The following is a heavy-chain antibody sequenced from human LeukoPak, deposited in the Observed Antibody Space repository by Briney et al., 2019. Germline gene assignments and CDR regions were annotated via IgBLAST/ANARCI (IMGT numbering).Heavy chain of an antibody. Sequence: PGGSLRLSCAASGFTFSSYEMNWVRQASGKGLEWVSYISGSSTYYADSVRGRFTISRDNAKNSLYLQMNSLRAEDTAVYYCARCPRSSDAFDIWGQGTMVTVSS. V-gene: IGHV3-48*03. J-gene: IGHJ3*02. CDR2: ISGSST. CDR1: GFTFSSYE. CDR3: ARCPRSSDAFDI.